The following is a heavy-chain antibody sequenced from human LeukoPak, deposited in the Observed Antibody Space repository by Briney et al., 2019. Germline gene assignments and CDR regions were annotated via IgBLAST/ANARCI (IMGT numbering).Heavy chain of an antibody. D-gene: IGHD1-7*01. CDR1: GFTFSTFA. V-gene: IGHV3-23*01. Sequence: GGSLRLSCAASGFTFSTFALSWVRQDPGGGLEWVSSITGAGDTTFYPESVKGRFTISRDNSKNTLYLQMNSLRVEDTALYFCVRDRNYYAALQRSYWGQGALVTVSS. J-gene: IGHJ4*02. CDR2: ITGAGDTT. CDR3: VRDRNYYAALQRSY.